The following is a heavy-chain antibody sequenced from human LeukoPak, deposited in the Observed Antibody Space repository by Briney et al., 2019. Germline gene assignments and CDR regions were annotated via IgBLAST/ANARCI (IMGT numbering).Heavy chain of an antibody. D-gene: IGHD3-10*01. V-gene: IGHV1-18*04. Sequence: GASVKVSCKASGYTFTSYGISRVRQAPGQGLEWMGWISAYNGNANYAQKLQGRVTMTTDTSTSTAYMELRSLRSDDTAVYYCARDFALLWFGDFFDYWGQGTLVTVSS. CDR3: ARDFALLWFGDFFDY. CDR2: ISAYNGNA. CDR1: GYTFTSYG. J-gene: IGHJ4*02.